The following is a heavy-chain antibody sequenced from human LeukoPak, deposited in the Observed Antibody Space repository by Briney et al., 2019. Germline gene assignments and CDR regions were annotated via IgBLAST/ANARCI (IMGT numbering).Heavy chain of an antibody. D-gene: IGHD2-15*01. J-gene: IGHJ4*02. V-gene: IGHV3-15*01. CDR1: GFTFSNAW. CDR2: IKSKTDGGTT. Sequence: KPGGSLRLSCAASGFTFSNAWMSWVRQPPGKGLEWVGRIKSKTDGGTTDYAAPVKGRFTISRDDSKNTLYLQMNSLKTEDTAVYYCTTGPIVVVVAATRDYWGQGTLVTVSS. CDR3: TTGPIVVVVAATRDY.